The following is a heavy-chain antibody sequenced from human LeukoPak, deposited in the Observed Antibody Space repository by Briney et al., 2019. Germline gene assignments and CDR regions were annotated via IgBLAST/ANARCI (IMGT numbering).Heavy chain of an antibody. CDR2: IIPIFGTA. V-gene: IGHV1-69*13. CDR1: GGTFSSYA. J-gene: IGHJ4*02. CDR3: ARGGSSWYYFDF. D-gene: IGHD6-13*01. Sequence: GASVKVSCKASGGTFSSYAISWVRQAPGQGLEWMGGIIPIFGTANYAQKFQGRVTITADESTSTAYMELSSLRAEDTALYYCARGGSSWYYFDFWGQGTLVTVSS.